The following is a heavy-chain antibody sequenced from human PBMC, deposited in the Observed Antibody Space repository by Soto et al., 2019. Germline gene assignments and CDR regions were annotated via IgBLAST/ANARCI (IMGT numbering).Heavy chain of an antibody. CDR1: GGSISSYY. CDR2: IHYSGGT. CDR3: ARGHYDFWSGYFATIDY. V-gene: IGHV4-59*08. J-gene: IGHJ4*02. Sequence: SETLSLTCTVSGGSISSYYWSWIRQPPGKGLEWIGYIHYSGGTKYNPSLKSRVTISADTSKNQFSLKLSSVTAADTAVYYCARGHYDFWSGYFATIDYWGQGTLVTVSS. D-gene: IGHD3-3*01.